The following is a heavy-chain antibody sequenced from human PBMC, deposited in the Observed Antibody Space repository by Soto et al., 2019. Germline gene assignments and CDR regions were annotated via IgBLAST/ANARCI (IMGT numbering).Heavy chain of an antibody. CDR2: INPGDSDT. D-gene: IGHD3-22*01. J-gene: IGHJ5*01. CDR1: GYSFTSLW. Sequence: GESLKISCKASGYSFTSLWIGWVRQMPGKGLEWMGIINPGDSDTRYSPSFEGQVALSADKSINTAYLQWNSLKAADTAMYYCMGPDSNGWYDSWGQGTLVTVSS. CDR3: MGPDSNGWYDS. V-gene: IGHV5-51*01.